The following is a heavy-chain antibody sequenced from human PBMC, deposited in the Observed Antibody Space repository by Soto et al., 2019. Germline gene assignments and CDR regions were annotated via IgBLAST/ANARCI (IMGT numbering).Heavy chain of an antibody. Sequence: EMQLVQSGAEVKKPGQSLRISCEASGYDFSCDWIGWVRLMPGKGLEWMGIIYPGDSDTKYSPSFQGQVTISADKSINTAYLQWSSLKASDTAMYYCARQSHNTAWYDTFDYWGQGTLVTVSS. V-gene: IGHV5-51*01. CDR2: IYPGDSDT. CDR3: ARQSHNTAWYDTFDY. CDR1: GYDFSCDW. D-gene: IGHD6-19*01. J-gene: IGHJ4*02.